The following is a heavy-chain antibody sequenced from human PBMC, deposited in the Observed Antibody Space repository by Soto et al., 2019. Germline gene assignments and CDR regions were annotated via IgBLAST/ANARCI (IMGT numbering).Heavy chain of an antibody. J-gene: IGHJ4*02. CDR3: ARGVLLWFGEHPYYFDY. V-gene: IGHV4-34*01. CDR1: GGSFSGYY. CDR2: INHSGST. Sequence: QVQLQQWGAGLLKPSETLSLTCAVYGGSFSGYYWSWIRQPPGKGLEWIGEINHSGSTNYNPSLKGRVTLSVATSKNQFSLKLSSVTAADTAVYYCARGVLLWFGEHPYYFDYWGQGTLVTVSS. D-gene: IGHD3-10*01.